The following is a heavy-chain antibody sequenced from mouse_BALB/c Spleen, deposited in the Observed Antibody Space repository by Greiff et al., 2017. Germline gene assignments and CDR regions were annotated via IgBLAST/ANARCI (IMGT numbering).Heavy chain of an antibody. V-gene: IGHV1S29*02. J-gene: IGHJ3*01. Sequence: EVQLQQSGPELVKPGASVKISCKASGYTFTDYNMHWVKQSHGKSLEWIGYIYPYNGGTGYNQKFKSKATLTVDNSSSTAYMELRSLTSEDSAVYYCARAGSRRGAWFAYWGQETLVTVSA. CDR2: IYPYNGGT. CDR3: ARAGSRRGAWFAY. CDR1: GYTFTDYN.